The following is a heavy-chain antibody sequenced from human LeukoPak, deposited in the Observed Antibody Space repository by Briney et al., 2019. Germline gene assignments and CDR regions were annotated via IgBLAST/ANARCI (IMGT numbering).Heavy chain of an antibody. V-gene: IGHV3-20*04. CDR2: ISWDGGST. CDR3: AKDLPGAGPHY. D-gene: IGHD3-10*01. J-gene: IGHJ4*02. Sequence: PGGSLRLSCAASGFTFDDYGMNWVRQAPGEGLEWVSGISWDGGSTSYADSVKGRFTISRDNSKNTLYLQMNSLRAEDTAVYYCAKDLPGAGPHYWGQGTLVTVSS. CDR1: GFTFDDYG.